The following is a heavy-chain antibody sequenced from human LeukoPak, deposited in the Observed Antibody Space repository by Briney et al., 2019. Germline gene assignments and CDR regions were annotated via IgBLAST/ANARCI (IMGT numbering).Heavy chain of an antibody. J-gene: IGHJ4*02. CDR2: IYYSGST. V-gene: IGHV4-30-4*08. CDR3: ARSSFYSSSWYFDY. CDR1: GGSISSGNYY. D-gene: IGHD6-13*01. Sequence: PSETLSLTCTVSGGSISSGNYYWSWIRQPPGKGLEWIGYIYYSGSTYYNPSLKGRIAISVDTSKNQFSLKLSSVTAADTAVYYCARSSFYSSSWYFDYWGQGTLVTVSS.